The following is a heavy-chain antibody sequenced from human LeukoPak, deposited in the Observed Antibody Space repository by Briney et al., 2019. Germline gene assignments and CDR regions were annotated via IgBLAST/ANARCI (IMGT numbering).Heavy chain of an antibody. CDR3: ARGPGIAVLGLVPD. CDR2: INPNSGGT. J-gene: IGHJ4*02. CDR1: GYTFTGYY. V-gene: IGHV1-2*02. Sequence: ASVKVSCKASGYTFTGYYMHWVRQAPGQGLEWMGWINPNSGGTNYAQKFQGRVTMTRDTSISTAYMELSRLRSDDTAVYYCARGPGIAVLGLVPDWGQGTLVTVSS. D-gene: IGHD6-19*01.